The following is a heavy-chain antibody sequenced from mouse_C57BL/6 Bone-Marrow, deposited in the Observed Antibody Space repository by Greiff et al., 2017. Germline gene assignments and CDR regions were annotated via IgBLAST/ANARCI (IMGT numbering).Heavy chain of an antibody. Sequence: DVKLVESEGGLVQPGSSMKLSCTASGFTFSDYYMAWVRQVPEKGLEWVANINYDGSSTYYLDSLKSRFIISRDNAKNILYLQMSSLKSEDTATYYWARGYGSSYFDYWGQGTTRTVSS. CDR2: INYDGSST. J-gene: IGHJ2*01. CDR1: GFTFSDYY. CDR3: ARGYGSSYFDY. D-gene: IGHD1-1*01. V-gene: IGHV5-16*01.